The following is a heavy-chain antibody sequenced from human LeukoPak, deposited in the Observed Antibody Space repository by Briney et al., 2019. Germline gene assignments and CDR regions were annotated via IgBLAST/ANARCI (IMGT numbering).Heavy chain of an antibody. D-gene: IGHD3-10*01. Sequence: GASVKVSCKASGYTFARYYIHWVRQAPGQGLEWMGIINPSGGSTRYAQKFQGRVTMTRDTSTSTVYMELSSLRSDDTAVYYCASPSGASTWWGQGTLVTVSS. CDR2: INPSGGST. J-gene: IGHJ4*02. V-gene: IGHV1-46*01. CDR1: GYTFARYY. CDR3: ASPSGASTW.